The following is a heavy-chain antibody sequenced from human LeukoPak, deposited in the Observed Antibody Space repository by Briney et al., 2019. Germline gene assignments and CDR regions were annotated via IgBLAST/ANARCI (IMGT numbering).Heavy chain of an antibody. V-gene: IGHV4-38-2*01. CDR3: EKNIGIAVAGNDY. CDR2: IYHSGST. D-gene: IGHD6-19*01. CDR1: GYSISSGYY. Sequence: SETLSLTCAVSGYSISSGYYWGWIRQPPGKGLEWIGSIYHSGSTYYNPSLKSRVTISVDTSKNQFSLKLSSVTAADTAVYYCEKNIGIAVAGNDYWGQGTLVSVSS. J-gene: IGHJ4*02.